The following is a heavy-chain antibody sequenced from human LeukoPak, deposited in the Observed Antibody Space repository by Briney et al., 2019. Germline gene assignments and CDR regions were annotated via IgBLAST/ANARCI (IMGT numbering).Heavy chain of an antibody. CDR2: TYFRSQWYS. CDR1: GDSVSSTSAA. J-gene: IGHJ4*02. D-gene: IGHD2/OR15-2a*01. V-gene: IGHV6-1*01. CDR3: ARYTYTFYLDY. Sequence: SQTLSLTCAISGDSVSSTSAAWDWVRQSPSRCLEWLGRTYFRSQWYSDYAVSVRGRITITADTSKNQFSLQLNSVTPEDTAIYFCARYTYTFYLDYWGQGTVVTVSS.